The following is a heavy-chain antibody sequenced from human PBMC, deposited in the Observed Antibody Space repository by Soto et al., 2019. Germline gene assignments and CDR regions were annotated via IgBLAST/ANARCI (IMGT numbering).Heavy chain of an antibody. CDR1: GFPFSNYA. V-gene: IGHV3-23*01. CDR2: LSGSGVST. J-gene: IGHJ4*02. D-gene: IGHD3-22*01. Sequence: QLLESGGGLVQPGGSLRLSCVASGFPFSNYAMTWVRQAPGKGLEWVSALSGSGVSTYYADSVMGRFTISRDNSKNTVYLQINSLRAEDTAVYYCAKIEYRFFYDSTGYYPFDYWGQGTLVTVSS. CDR3: AKIEYRFFYDSTGYYPFDY.